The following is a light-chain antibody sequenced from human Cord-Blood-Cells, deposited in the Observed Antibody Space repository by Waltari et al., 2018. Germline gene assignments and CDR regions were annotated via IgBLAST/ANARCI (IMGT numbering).Light chain of an antibody. J-gene: IGLJ3*02. Sequence: QSVLTQPPSASGTPGQRVTISCSGSSSNIGSNYVYWYQQLPGTAPKLLIYRNDRRPSGVPDLFSGSKSGTSASLAISGLRSEDEADYYCVAWDDSLSGWVFGGGTKLTVL. CDR1: SSNIGSNY. CDR2: RND. CDR3: VAWDDSLSGWV. V-gene: IGLV1-47*01.